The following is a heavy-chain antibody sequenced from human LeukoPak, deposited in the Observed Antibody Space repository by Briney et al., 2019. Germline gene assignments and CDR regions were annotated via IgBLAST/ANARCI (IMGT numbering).Heavy chain of an antibody. D-gene: IGHD3-10*01. CDR2: ISSSSSTI. CDR3: ARDLYGSGSYYMDV. J-gene: IGHJ6*03. V-gene: IGHV3-11*04. Sequence: GGSLRLSCAASGFTFSDYYMSWIRQAPGKGLEWVSYISSSSSTIYYADSVKGRFTISRDNAKNSLYLQMNSLRAEDTAVYYCARDLYGSGSYYMDVWGKGTTVTVSS. CDR1: GFTFSDYY.